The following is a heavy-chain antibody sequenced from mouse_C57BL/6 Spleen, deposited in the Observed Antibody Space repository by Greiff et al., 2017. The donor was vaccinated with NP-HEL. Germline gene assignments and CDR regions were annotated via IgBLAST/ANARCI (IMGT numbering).Heavy chain of an antibody. V-gene: IGHV5-17*01. CDR1: GFTFSDYG. J-gene: IGHJ4*01. CDR3: ARYPDYYGSSPSYAMDY. CDR2: ISSGSSTI. Sequence: EVKLVESGGGLVKPGGSLKLSCAASGFTFSDYGMHWVRQAPEKGLEWVAYISSGSSTIYYADTVKGRFTIFRDNAKNTLFLQMTSLRSEDTAMYYCARYPDYYGSSPSYAMDYWGQGTSVTVSS. D-gene: IGHD1-1*01.